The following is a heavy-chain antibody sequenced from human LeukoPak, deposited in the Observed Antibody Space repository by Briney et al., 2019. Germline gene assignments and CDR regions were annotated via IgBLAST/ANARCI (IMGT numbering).Heavy chain of an antibody. D-gene: IGHD2-15*01. V-gene: IGHV3-20*04. Sequence: PGGSLRLSCVGAGLSNSDYGMSWFRQAPGKGLEWVSGIDWAGHASSYSDSVKGRFTISRDNAENSLYLDMTSLRAEDTAFYYCARDLSATWYSLAYWGQGTLVTVSS. CDR1: GLSNSDYG. J-gene: IGHJ4*02. CDR3: ARDLSATWYSLAY. CDR2: IDWAGHAS.